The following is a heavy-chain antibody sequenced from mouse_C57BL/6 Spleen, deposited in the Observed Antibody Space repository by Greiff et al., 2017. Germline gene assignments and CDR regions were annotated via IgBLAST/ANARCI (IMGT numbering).Heavy chain of an antibody. V-gene: IGHV1-18*01. CDR3: ARDTTGFDY. Sequence: EVKLQESGPELVKPGASVKIPCKASGYTFSDYNMDWVKQSHGKSLEWIGDINPNTGGTIYNQKFQGKATLTVAKSSSTAYMELRSLTSEDTAVYYCARDTTGFDYWGQGSTRTVSS. CDR2: INPNTGGT. J-gene: IGHJ2*01. CDR1: GYTFSDYN. D-gene: IGHD1-1*01.